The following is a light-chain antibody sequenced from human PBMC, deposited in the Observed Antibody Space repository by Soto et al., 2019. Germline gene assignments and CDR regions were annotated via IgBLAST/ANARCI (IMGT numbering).Light chain of an antibody. CDR1: ISDVGYYNY. CDR3: SSYTSSGTYV. V-gene: IGLV2-14*01. CDR2: DVN. Sequence: QSVLTQPASVSGSPGQSIAISCTGTISDVGYYNYVSWYQQHPGKAPNVMIYDVNNRPSGVPDRFSGSKSGNTASLTISGLQAEDEADYYCSSYTSSGTYVFGTGTKVTVL. J-gene: IGLJ1*01.